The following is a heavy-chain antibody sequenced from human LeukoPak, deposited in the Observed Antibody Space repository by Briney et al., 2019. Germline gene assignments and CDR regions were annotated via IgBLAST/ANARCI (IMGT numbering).Heavy chain of an antibody. J-gene: IGHJ4*02. CDR3: ASGYDSSGYYPFDY. V-gene: IGHV3-53*01. Sequence: GGSLRLSCAASGFTVSSNYMSWVRQAPGKGLEWVSVIYSGGSTYYADSVKGRFTISRDNSKNTLYLQMNSLRAEDAAVYYCASGYDSSGYYPFDYWGQGTLVTVSS. CDR1: GFTVSSNY. CDR2: IYSGGST. D-gene: IGHD3-22*01.